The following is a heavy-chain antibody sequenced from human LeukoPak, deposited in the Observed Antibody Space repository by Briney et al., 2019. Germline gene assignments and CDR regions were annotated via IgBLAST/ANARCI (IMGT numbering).Heavy chain of an antibody. V-gene: IGHV4-61*02. CDR3: ARAGYGDSDFDY. D-gene: IGHD4-17*01. J-gene: IGHJ4*02. Sequence: SETLSLTCTVSGGSISSTNYYWGWIRQPAGKGLEWIGRISSSGSTNYNPSLKSRVTISVDTSKNQFSLKLTSVTAADTAVYYCARAGYGDSDFDYWGQGTLVTVSS. CDR2: ISSSGST. CDR1: GGSISSTNYY.